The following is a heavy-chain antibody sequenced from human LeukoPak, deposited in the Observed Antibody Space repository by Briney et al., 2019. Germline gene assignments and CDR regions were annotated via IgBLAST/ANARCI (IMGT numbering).Heavy chain of an antibody. CDR3: ATAYMVGARRPFHY. Sequence: ALVKVSCKVSGYTLSEFSMHWVRQTPGKGLEWMGGFDPEDDETTYAQKFQGRVTMTEDTSTDTAYMELSSLRSEDTAVYFCATAYMVGARRPFHYWGQGTLVTVSS. D-gene: IGHD1-26*01. V-gene: IGHV1-24*01. CDR2: FDPEDDET. J-gene: IGHJ4*02. CDR1: GYTLSEFS.